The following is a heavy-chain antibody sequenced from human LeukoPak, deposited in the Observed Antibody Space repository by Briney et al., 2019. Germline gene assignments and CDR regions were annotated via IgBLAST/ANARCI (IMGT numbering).Heavy chain of an antibody. CDR2: ISAYNGNT. D-gene: IGHD3-10*01. CDR1: GYTPASYG. V-gene: IGHV1-18*01. Sequence: ASVEVSCKPSGYTPASYGISWVRQAPGQGREWMGWISAYNGNTNYAKKRQGRVPMTTDTSTSTAYMGRRSLRSDATAVYYWASVVVVRGVEGPWFEPWGEGTLVTVSS. CDR3: ASVVVVRGVEGPWFEP. J-gene: IGHJ5*02.